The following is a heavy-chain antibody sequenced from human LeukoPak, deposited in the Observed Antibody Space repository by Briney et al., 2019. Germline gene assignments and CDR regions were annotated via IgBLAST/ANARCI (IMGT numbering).Heavy chain of an antibody. CDR3: AREYTLYRSGWFLDY. Sequence: SETLSLTCTVSGDSSYNNIYYWGWIRQPPGKGLEWIGTIDYSGSTYYNPSLKSRATISIDTSKNQFSLKLRSLTAADTAVYYCAREYTLYRSGWFLDYWGQGTVVTVSS. J-gene: IGHJ4*02. V-gene: IGHV4-39*07. D-gene: IGHD6-19*01. CDR1: GDSSYNNIYY. CDR2: IDYSGST.